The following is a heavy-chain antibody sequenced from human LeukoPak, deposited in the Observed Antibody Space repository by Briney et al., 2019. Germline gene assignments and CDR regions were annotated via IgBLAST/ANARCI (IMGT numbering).Heavy chain of an antibody. CDR3: ARRTNWGGLDY. J-gene: IGHJ4*02. V-gene: IGHV3-9*01. CDR2: LNWNSGGI. D-gene: IGHD7-27*01. CDR1: GFTFDDYA. Sequence: GGSLRLSCAASGFTFDDYAMHWVRQAPGKGLEWVSGLNWNSGGIVYADSVKGRFTISRDNSKNTLYLQMNSLRAEDTAVYYCARRTNWGGLDYWGQGTLVTVSS.